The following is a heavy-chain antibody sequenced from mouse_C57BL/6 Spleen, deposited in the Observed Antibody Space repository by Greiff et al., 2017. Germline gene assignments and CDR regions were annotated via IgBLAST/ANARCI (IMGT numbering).Heavy chain of an antibody. Sequence: VQLKESGGGLVKPGGSLKLSCAASGFTFSSYAMSWVRQTPEKRLEWVATISDGGSYTYYPDNVKGRFTISRDNAKNNLYLQMSHLKSEDTAMYYCARDVRDSNWAMDYWGQGTSVTVSS. V-gene: IGHV5-4*01. CDR1: GFTFSSYA. CDR3: ARDVRDSNWAMDY. CDR2: ISDGGSYT. D-gene: IGHD2-5*01. J-gene: IGHJ4*01.